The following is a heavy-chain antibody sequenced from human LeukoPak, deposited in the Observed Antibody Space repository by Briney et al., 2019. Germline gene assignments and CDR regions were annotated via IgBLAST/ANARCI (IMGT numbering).Heavy chain of an antibody. CDR2: ISYDGSNK. J-gene: IGHJ4*02. D-gene: IGHD3-3*01. Sequence: GGSLRLSCAASGFTFSSYAMHWVRQAPGKGLEWVAVISYDGSNKYYADSVKGRFTISRDNSKNTLYLQMNSLRAEDTAVYYCARDGKVLRFLEWQTYFDYWGQGTLVTVSS. CDR3: ARDGKVLRFLEWQTYFDY. V-gene: IGHV3-30*04. CDR1: GFTFSSYA.